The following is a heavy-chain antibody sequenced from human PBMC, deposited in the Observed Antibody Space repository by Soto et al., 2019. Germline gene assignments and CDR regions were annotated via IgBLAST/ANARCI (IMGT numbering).Heavy chain of an antibody. V-gene: IGHV1-46*01. CDR1: GYTFTSYY. CDR3: AREVYYGSGTYYTPHDYYGMDV. D-gene: IGHD3-10*01. J-gene: IGHJ6*02. Sequence: GASVKVSCKASGYTFTSYYMHWVRQAPGQGLEWMGIINPSGGSTSYAQKFQGRVTMSRDTSTSTVYMELSSLRAADSAVYFCAREVYYGSGTYYTPHDYYGMDVWGQGTTVTVSS. CDR2: INPSGGST.